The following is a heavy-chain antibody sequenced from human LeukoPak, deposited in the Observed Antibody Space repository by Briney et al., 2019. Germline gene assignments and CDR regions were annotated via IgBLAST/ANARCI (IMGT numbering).Heavy chain of an antibody. D-gene: IGHD5-18*01. CDR2: INPSGGST. CDR3: ARGGVDTAMVTSIFDY. CDR1: GYIFTSYY. V-gene: IGHV1-46*01. J-gene: IGHJ4*02. Sequence: ASVTVSCKASGYIFTSYYMHWVRQAPGQGLEWMGIINPSGGSTSYAQKFQGRVTMTRDTPTSTVYMELSSLRSEDTAVYYGARGGVDTAMVTSIFDYWGQGTLVTVSS.